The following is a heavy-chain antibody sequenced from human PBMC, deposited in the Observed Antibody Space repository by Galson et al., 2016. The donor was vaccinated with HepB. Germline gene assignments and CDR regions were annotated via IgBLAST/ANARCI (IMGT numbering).Heavy chain of an antibody. V-gene: IGHV4-34*12. J-gene: IGHJ4*02. Sequence: LRLSCAASGFTFSRYVMNWVRQAPGKGLEWIGQIFHSGRVNYTPSLASRVTISIDTSNNHFSLRLTSVTAADTALYYCARQYWGGPSDYWGQGTLVTVSS. D-gene: IGHD2/OR15-2a*01. CDR1: GFTFSRYV. CDR2: IFHSGRV. CDR3: ARQYWGGPSDY.